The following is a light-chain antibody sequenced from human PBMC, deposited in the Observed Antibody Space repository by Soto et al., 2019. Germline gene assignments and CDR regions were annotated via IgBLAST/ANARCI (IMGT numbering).Light chain of an antibody. CDR3: TSYAGNNIYV. Sequence: QSALTQPPSASGSPGQSVTISCTGTSSDVGDYNCVSWYQQHPGKAPKLMIYEVNKRPSGVPDRFSGSKSGNTASLTVSGLQAEDEADYYCTSYAGNNIYVFVTGTKLTVL. J-gene: IGLJ1*01. V-gene: IGLV2-8*01. CDR1: SSDVGDYNC. CDR2: EVN.